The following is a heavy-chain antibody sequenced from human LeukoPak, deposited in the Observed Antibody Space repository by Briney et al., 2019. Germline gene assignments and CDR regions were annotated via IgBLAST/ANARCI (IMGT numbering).Heavy chain of an antibody. CDR1: GFTFGGSA. J-gene: IGHJ4*02. D-gene: IGHD6-13*01. V-gene: IGHV3-73*01. CDR2: IRSKANSYAT. CDR3: TSRYSSSWSQFDY. Sequence: GSLRLSCAASGFTFGGSAMHWVRQASGKGLEWVGRIRSKANSYATAYAASVKGRFTISRDDSKNTAYLQMNSLKTEDTAVYYCTSRYSSSWSQFDYWGQGTLVTVSS.